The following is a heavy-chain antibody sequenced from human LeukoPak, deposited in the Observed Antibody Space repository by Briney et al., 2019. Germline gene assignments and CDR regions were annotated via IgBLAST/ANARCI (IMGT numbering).Heavy chain of an antibody. Sequence: PGGSLRLSCAASGFAFSTYWMHWVRQAPGKGLVWVSRINGDGSTTYYADSVKGRFTISRDNARTTVHLQMNSLRAEDTAIYYCVRGAPYRDNSHYWGQGTLVTVST. J-gene: IGHJ4*02. D-gene: IGHD4-17*01. CDR1: GFAFSTYW. CDR3: VRGAPYRDNSHY. V-gene: IGHV3-74*01. CDR2: INGDGSTT.